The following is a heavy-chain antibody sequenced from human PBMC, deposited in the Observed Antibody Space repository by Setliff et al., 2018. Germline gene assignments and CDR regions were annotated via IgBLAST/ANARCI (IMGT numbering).Heavy chain of an antibody. V-gene: IGHV5-51*01. CDR3: AGGVSDGVSRYVDY. CDR1: GYNFATYW. CDR2: IFPDDSDA. Sequence: PGESLKSPCNTSGYNFATYWIGWVRQLPGKGLEWMGLIFPDDSDARYTPSFPGRVTISVGKSINIACLHWSSLKASDTAMYYCAGGVSDGVSRYVDYWGQGTLVTVSS. D-gene: IGHD4-17*01. J-gene: IGHJ4*02.